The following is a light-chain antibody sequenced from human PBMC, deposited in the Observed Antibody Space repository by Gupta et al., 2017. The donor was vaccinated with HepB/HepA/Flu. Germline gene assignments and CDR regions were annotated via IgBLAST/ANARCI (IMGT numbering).Light chain of an antibody. CDR2: DVS. J-gene: IGLJ2*01. V-gene: IGLV2-14*03. CDR3: SSYTSSSTLVV. CDR1: SSDVGGYNY. Sequence: QSALTQPASVSGSPGQSITISCTGTSSDVGGYNYVSWYQQHPGKAPKLMIYDVSNRPSGFSNRFAGSKSGNTASLTISGLQAEDEADYDCSSYTSSSTLVVLGGGTKLTGL.